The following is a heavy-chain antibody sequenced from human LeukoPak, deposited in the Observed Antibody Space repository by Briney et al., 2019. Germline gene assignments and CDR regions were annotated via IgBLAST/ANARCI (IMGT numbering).Heavy chain of an antibody. CDR1: GGSISSYY. D-gene: IGHD3-3*01. Sequence: SETLSLTCTVSGGSISSYYWSWIRQPPGKGLEWIGYIYYSGSTNYNPSLKSRVTISVDTSKNQFSLKLSSVTAADTAVYYCARGLLRLNNWFDPWGQGTLVTVSS. CDR3: ARGLLRLNNWFDP. V-gene: IGHV4-59*01. CDR2: IYYSGST. J-gene: IGHJ5*02.